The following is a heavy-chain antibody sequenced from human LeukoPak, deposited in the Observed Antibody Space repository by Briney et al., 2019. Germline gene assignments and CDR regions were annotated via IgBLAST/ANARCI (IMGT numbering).Heavy chain of an antibody. Sequence: GGSLRLSCAASGFTVSSNYMSWVRQAPGKGLEWVSYISNSSSTIYYADSVKGRFTISRDNAKNSLDLQMNSLRAEDTAVYYCARERGEYDVLRYFDWLEGDAFDIWGQGTMVTVSS. CDR3: ARERGEYDVLRYFDWLEGDAFDI. D-gene: IGHD3-9*01. V-gene: IGHV3-48*04. J-gene: IGHJ3*02. CDR1: GFTVSSNY. CDR2: ISNSSSTI.